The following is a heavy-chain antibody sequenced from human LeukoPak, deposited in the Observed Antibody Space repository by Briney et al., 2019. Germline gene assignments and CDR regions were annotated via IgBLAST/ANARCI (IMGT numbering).Heavy chain of an antibody. CDR3: ARPQGGHGYNFGY. Sequence: SQTLSLTCAVYGGSFSGYYWNWISQPPGKGLEWIGEINHSGSTNYNASLKSRVTISVDTSKNQFSLKLSSVTAADTAVYYCARPQGGHGYNFGYWGQGTLVTVSS. D-gene: IGHD5-24*01. CDR2: INHSGST. V-gene: IGHV4-34*01. J-gene: IGHJ4*02. CDR1: GGSFSGYY.